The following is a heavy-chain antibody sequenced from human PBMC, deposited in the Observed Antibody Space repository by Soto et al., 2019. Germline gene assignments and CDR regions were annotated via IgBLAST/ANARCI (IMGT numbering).Heavy chain of an antibody. CDR1: GITFSDYA. CDR3: AKGGRQWLVTSDFNY. Sequence: VQLVESGGGVVQPGRSLRLSCAASGITFSDYAMHWVRQAPGKGLEWVAVVSHDGRNTHYADSVKGRFTISRDSSKNTVSLEMTSLRAEDTAVYYFAKGGRQWLVTSDFNYWGQGALVTVSS. J-gene: IGHJ4*02. V-gene: IGHV3-30*18. D-gene: IGHD6-19*01. CDR2: VSHDGRNT.